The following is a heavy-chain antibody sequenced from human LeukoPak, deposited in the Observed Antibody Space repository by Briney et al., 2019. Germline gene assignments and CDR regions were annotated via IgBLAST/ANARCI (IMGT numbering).Heavy chain of an antibody. CDR3: AKDATDYYDSSGDLTGAFDI. Sequence: GGSLRLSCAASGFTFDDYAMHWVRQAPGKGLEWVSLISWDGGSTYYADSVKGRFTISRDNSKNSLYLQMNSLRAEDTALYYCAKDATDYYDSSGDLTGAFDIWGQGTMVTVSS. CDR2: ISWDGGST. CDR1: GFTFDDYA. D-gene: IGHD3-22*01. V-gene: IGHV3-43D*03. J-gene: IGHJ3*02.